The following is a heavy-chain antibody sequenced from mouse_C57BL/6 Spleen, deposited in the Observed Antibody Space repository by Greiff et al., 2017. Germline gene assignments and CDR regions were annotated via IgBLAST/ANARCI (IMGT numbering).Heavy chain of an antibody. Sequence: VQLQQPGAELVKPGASVKLSCKASGYTFTSYWMHWVKQRPGQGLEWIGMIHPNSGSTNYNEKFKSKATLTVDKSSSTAYMQLSSLTSEDSAVYYCARILHDYVFAYWGQGTLVTVSA. CDR3: ARILHDYVFAY. CDR2: IHPNSGST. D-gene: IGHD2-4*01. J-gene: IGHJ3*01. CDR1: GYTFTSYW. V-gene: IGHV1-64*01.